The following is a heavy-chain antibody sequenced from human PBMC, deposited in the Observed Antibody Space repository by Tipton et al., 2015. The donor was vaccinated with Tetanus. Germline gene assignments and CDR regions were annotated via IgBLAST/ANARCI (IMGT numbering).Heavy chain of an antibody. D-gene: IGHD2-21*02. CDR3: ARTADNWFDP. V-gene: IGHV4-39*01. CDR1: GASVSRSSHY. J-gene: IGHJ5*02. Sequence: LRLSCTVSGASVSRSSHYWTWIRQPPGKGLEWIGNVYYNGNTLQNPSLKGRVTLSLDKSKNQFSLKLTSVTAADTAVYYCARTADNWFDPWGQGTLVTVSS. CDR2: VYYNGNT.